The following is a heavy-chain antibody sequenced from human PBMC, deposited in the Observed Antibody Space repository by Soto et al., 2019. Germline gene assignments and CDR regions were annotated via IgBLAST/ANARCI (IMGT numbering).Heavy chain of an antibody. CDR3: ARGEDSSSWYPTSYYYYGMDV. CDR1: GGSISSGGYY. Sequence: PSETLSLTCTVSGGSISSGGYYWSWIRQHPGKGLEWIGYIYYSGSTYYNPSLKSRVTIPVDTSKNQFSLKLSSVTAADTAVYYCARGEDSSSWYPTSYYYYGMDVWGQGTTVTVSS. CDR2: IYYSGST. J-gene: IGHJ6*02. D-gene: IGHD6-13*01. V-gene: IGHV4-31*03.